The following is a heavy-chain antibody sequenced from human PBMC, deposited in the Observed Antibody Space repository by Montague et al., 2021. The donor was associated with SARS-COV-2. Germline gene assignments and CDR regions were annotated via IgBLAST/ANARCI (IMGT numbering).Heavy chain of an antibody. CDR1: GFTLSSYA. CDR2: ISGSDDTT. J-gene: IGHJ4*02. Sequence: SLRLSCAASGFTLSSYAMNWVRQAPGKGLEWVSSISGSDDTTYYADSVKGRFTISRDSSKNTLYLQMNSLRVEETAVYYCAKGFTSWPRGLFDYWGQGSLGTVSS. CDR3: AKGFTSWPRGLFDY. V-gene: IGHV3-23*01. D-gene: IGHD2-2*01.